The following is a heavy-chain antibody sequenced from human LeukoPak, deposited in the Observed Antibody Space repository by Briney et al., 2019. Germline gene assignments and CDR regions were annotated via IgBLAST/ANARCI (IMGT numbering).Heavy chain of an antibody. D-gene: IGHD2-2*01. CDR1: GGTFSSYA. J-gene: IGHJ6*02. CDR2: IIPILGIA. CDR3: ATRANAPGTLYYYYYGMDV. Sequence: SVKVSCKASGGTFSSYAISWVRQAPGQRLEWMGRIIPILGIANYAQKFQGRVTITADKSTSTAYMELSSLRSEDTPVYFRATRANAPGTLYYYYYGMDVWGQGTTVTVSS. V-gene: IGHV1-69*04.